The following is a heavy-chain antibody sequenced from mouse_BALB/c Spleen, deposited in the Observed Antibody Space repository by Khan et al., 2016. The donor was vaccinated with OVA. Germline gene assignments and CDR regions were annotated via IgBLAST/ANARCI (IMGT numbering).Heavy chain of an antibody. Sequence: EVQLQQSGAELVTSGATVKLSCTASGLYIKDTYMHWLKQCPEQGLEWIGRIYPPNGNNKYAAKFPGMAIIKADTSSNTAYLQLTSLTSEDTAVYYCARMAKKWGQGTTLTVSS. CDR1: GLYIKDTY. J-gene: IGHJ2*01. V-gene: IGHV14-3*02. CDR3: ARMAKK. CDR2: IYPPNGNN.